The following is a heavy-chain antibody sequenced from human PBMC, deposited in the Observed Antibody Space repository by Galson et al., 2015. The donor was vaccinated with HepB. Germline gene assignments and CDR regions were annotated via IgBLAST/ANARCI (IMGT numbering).Heavy chain of an antibody. CDR3: ARRKEKALGTYFLH. CDR1: GFIFSNHN. D-gene: IGHD1-1*01. J-gene: IGHJ1*01. CDR2: ITKSSDSI. Sequence: SLRLSCAASGFIFSNHNMNWVRQAPGKGLEWISSITKSSDSIEYADSVKGRFTISRDNAQSSLFLQMSSLTVEDTAIYYCARRKEKALGTYFLHWGQGTLVIV. V-gene: IGHV3-21*01.